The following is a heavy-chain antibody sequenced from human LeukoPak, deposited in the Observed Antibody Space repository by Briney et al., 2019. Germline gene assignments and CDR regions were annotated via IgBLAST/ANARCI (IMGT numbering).Heavy chain of an antibody. D-gene: IGHD3-22*01. CDR2: ISAYNGNT. Sequence: ASVKVSCKASGYTFTSYGISWVRQAPGQGLEWMGWISAYNGNTNYAQKLQGRVTMTTDTSTSTAYTELRSLRSDDTAVYYCARSAIFDSSGYLPGYWGQGTLVTVSS. CDR3: ARSAIFDSSGYLPGY. J-gene: IGHJ4*02. V-gene: IGHV1-18*01. CDR1: GYTFTSYG.